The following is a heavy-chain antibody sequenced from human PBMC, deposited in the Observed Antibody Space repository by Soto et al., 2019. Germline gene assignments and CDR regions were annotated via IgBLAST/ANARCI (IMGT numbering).Heavy chain of an antibody. CDR1: GFTFSSYG. D-gene: IGHD2-2*01. CDR2: IWYDGSNK. J-gene: IGHJ6*02. Sequence: QVQLVESGGGVVQPGRSLRLSCAASGFTFSSYGMHWVRQAPGKGLEWVAVIWYDGSNKYYADSVKGRFTISRDNSKNTLCLQINGLRAEYTAVYYCARDSVYCISTSCSNYGMDVWGQGTTVTVSS. CDR3: ARDSVYCISTSCSNYGMDV. V-gene: IGHV3-33*01.